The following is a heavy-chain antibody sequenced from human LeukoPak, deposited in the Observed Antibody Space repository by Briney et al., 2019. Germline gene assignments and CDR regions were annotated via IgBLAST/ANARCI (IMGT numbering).Heavy chain of an antibody. D-gene: IGHD3-3*01. CDR1: GFTCSSYA. Sequence: PGGSLRLSGAASGFTCSSYAMHWVRQAPGKGLQWVAVMSYDGSNKCYADSVKGRFTISRDNSKKTLSLQMNSLRAEDTAVYYCARPGLRFLDWLMGDYYFDYWGQGTLVTVSS. V-gene: IGHV3-30-3*01. CDR3: ARPGLRFLDWLMGDYYFDY. J-gene: IGHJ4*02. CDR2: MSYDGSNK.